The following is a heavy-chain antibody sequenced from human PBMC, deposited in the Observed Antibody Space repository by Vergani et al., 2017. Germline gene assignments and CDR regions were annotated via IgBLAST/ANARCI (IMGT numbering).Heavy chain of an antibody. CDR1: GFDFSSYI. CDR2: VSTGTKSQ. V-gene: IGHV3-48*01. CDR3: AREYSSTSGRAFDF. D-gene: IGHD2-2*01. Sequence: EVQLLQSGGGVIQPGGSVRLSCAASGFDFSSYIMNWVRQAPGKGLEWVSFVSTGTKSQSYAESVKGRFTISRDSAKHSLYLQMDSLRAEDTAVYYCAREYSSTSGRAFDFWGQGTKVTVSS. J-gene: IGHJ3*01.